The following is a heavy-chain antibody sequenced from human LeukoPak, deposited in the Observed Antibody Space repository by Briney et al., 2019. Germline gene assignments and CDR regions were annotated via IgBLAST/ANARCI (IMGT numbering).Heavy chain of an antibody. V-gene: IGHV1-46*01. CDR2: INPSGGST. J-gene: IGHJ4*02. D-gene: IGHD3-10*01. CDR1: GYTFTSYY. CDR3: ARDRGLNVCPSDY. Sequence: ASVKVSCKASGYTFTSYYMHGVRQAPGQGLEWMGIINPSGGSTSYAQKFQGRVTMTSDTSTSTVYMELSGLRSEDTAVYYCARDRGLNVCPSDYWGQGTLVIVSS.